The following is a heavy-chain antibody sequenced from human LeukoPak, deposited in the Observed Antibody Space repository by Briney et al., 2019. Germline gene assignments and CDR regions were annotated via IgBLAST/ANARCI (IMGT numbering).Heavy chain of an antibody. Sequence: GASVKVSCKASGYTFSSYYMHWVRQAPGQRLEWMGIINPSGGSTSFAQKFQGRVSLTRDLSTSTVYMELSGLRSEDTAVYFCARERGAWVGYDSSGYYLDAFDIWGQGTMVTVSS. D-gene: IGHD3-22*01. CDR2: INPSGGST. J-gene: IGHJ3*02. V-gene: IGHV1-46*01. CDR3: ARERGAWVGYDSSGYYLDAFDI. CDR1: GYTFSSYY.